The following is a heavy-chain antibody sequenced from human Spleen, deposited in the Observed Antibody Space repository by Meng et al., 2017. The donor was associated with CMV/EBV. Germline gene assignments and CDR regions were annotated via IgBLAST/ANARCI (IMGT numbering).Heavy chain of an antibody. CDR2: IYSGGST. D-gene: IGHD2-2*01. J-gene: IGHJ6*02. Sequence: GGSLRLSCAASGFTVSSNYMSWVRQAPGRGLEWVSLIYSGGSTYYADSVKGRFTISRDISKNTLYLQMNSLRAEDTAVYYCARDSTGHTTSMDVWGQGTTVTVSS. CDR3: ARDSTGHTTSMDV. V-gene: IGHV3-53*01. CDR1: GFTVSSNY.